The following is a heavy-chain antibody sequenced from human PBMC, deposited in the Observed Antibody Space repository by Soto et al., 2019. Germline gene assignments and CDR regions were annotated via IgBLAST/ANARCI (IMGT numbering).Heavy chain of an antibody. V-gene: IGHV3-7*01. D-gene: IGHD3-10*01. Sequence: EVQLVESGGGSVQPGGSLRLSCAASGFTFSRFWMSWVHQAPGKGLEWVANIKQDGSEKYYVDSVKGRFTISRDNAKNSLYLQMTSLRAEDTAVYFCARVGDGYSWNAFDIWGQGTMITVSS. CDR3: ARVGDGYSWNAFDI. J-gene: IGHJ3*02. CDR2: IKQDGSEK. CDR1: GFTFSRFW.